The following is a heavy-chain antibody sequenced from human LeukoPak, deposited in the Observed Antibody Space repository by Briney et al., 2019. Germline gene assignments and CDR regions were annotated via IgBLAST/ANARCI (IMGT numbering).Heavy chain of an antibody. V-gene: IGHV3-30*04. D-gene: IGHD5-18*01. CDR3: AKDRGYSYGYFDY. CDR1: GFTFSTYA. Sequence: GGSLRLSCSASGFTFSTYAMHWVRQAPGNGLEWVALISYDGSNKYYTDSVKGRFTISRDNSKNTLYLQMDSLRDEDTAVYYCAKDRGYSYGYFDYWGQGTLVTVSS. J-gene: IGHJ4*02. CDR2: ISYDGSNK.